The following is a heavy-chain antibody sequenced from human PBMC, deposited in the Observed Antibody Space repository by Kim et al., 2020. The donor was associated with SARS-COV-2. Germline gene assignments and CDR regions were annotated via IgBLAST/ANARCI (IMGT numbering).Heavy chain of an antibody. CDR3: ARERRDIVGATLYFDY. J-gene: IGHJ4*02. V-gene: IGHV4-59*01. D-gene: IGHD1-26*01. Sequence: SETLSLTCTVSGGSISSYYWSWIRQPPGKGLEWIGYIYYSGSTNYNPSLKSRVTISVDTSKNQFSLKLSSVTAADTAVYYCARERRDIVGATLYFDYWGQGTLVTVSS. CDR1: GGSISSYY. CDR2: IYYSGST.